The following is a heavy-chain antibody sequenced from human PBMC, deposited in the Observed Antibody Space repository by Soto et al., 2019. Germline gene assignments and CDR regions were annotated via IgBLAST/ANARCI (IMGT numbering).Heavy chain of an antibody. D-gene: IGHD3-3*01. Sequence: PGGSLRLSCSASGFTFSSYAMHWVRQAPGKGLEYVSAISSNGGSTYYADSVKGRFTISRDNSKNTPYLQMSSLRAEDTAVYYCVKGSGYQYYYYYYGMDVWGQGTTVTVSS. CDR3: VKGSGYQYYYYYYGMDV. CDR2: ISSNGGST. V-gene: IGHV3-64D*06. J-gene: IGHJ6*02. CDR1: GFTFSSYA.